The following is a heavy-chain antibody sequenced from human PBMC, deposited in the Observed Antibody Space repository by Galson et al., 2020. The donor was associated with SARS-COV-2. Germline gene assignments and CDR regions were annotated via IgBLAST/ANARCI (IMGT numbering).Heavy chain of an antibody. CDR2: INSDESST. D-gene: IGHD5-18*01. V-gene: IGHV3-74*01. J-gene: IGHJ4*02. CDR1: GFTFGSYW. CDR3: ARGGGYSYGPFDY. Sequence: GESLKISCAASGFTFGSYWMHWVRQAPGKGLVWVSRINSDESSTSYADSVKGRFTISRDNAKNTLYLQMNSLRAEDTAVYYCARGGGYSYGPFDYWGQGTLVTVSS.